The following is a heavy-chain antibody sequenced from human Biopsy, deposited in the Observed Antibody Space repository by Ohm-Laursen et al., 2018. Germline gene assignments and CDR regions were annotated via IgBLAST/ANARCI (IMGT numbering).Heavy chain of an antibody. CDR2: IKKDGSEK. CDR1: GFTFSTHW. CDR3: ARAPFGSGSYSEFDY. V-gene: IGHV3-7*01. Sequence: SLRLSCAAIGFTFSTHWMSWVRQAPGKGLEWVAIIKKDGSEKYYVDSVKGRFTISRDNSKSSLSLQMNSLRGEDTAVYYCARAPFGSGSYSEFDYWGQGSLVTVSS. D-gene: IGHD3-22*01. J-gene: IGHJ4*02.